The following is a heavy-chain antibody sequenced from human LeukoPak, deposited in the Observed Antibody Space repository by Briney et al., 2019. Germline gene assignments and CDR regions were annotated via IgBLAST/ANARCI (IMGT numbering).Heavy chain of an antibody. V-gene: IGHV1-69*13. CDR2: IIPIFGTA. J-gene: IGHJ4*02. CDR3: ARDSRGSPTELDY. D-gene: IGHD3-16*01. CDR1: GGTFSSYA. Sequence: SVKVSCKASGGTFSSYAISWVRQAPGQGLEWMGGIIPIFGTANYAQKFQGRVTITADESTSTAYMELSSLRSDDTAVYYCARDSRGSPTELDYWGQGTLVTVSS.